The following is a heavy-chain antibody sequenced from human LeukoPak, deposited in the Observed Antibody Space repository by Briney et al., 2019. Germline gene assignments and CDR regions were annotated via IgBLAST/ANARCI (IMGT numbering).Heavy chain of an antibody. D-gene: IGHD4-17*01. V-gene: IGHV4-39*07. CDR3: ARVMLYGDYPPRWFDP. CDR1: GGSISSSSYY. J-gene: IGHJ5*02. CDR2: IYYSGST. Sequence: PSETLSLTCTVSGGSISSSSYYWGWIRQPPGKGLEWIGSIYYSGSTYYNPSLKSRVTISVDTSKNQFSLKLSSVTAADTAVYYCARVMLYGDYPPRWFDPWGQGTLVTVSS.